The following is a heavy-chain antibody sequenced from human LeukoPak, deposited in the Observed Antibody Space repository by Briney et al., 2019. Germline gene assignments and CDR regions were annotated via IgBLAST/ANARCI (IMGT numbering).Heavy chain of an antibody. D-gene: IGHD4-11*01. Sequence: PSETLSLTCTVSGGSISSGGYYWSWIRQPPGKGLEWIGYIYHSGSTYYNPSLKSRVTISVDRSKNQFSLKPSSVTAADTAVYYCASSTVTTTNYFDYWGRGTLVTVSS. CDR3: ASSTVTTTNYFDY. V-gene: IGHV4-30-2*01. CDR1: GGSISSGGYY. CDR2: IYHSGST. J-gene: IGHJ4*02.